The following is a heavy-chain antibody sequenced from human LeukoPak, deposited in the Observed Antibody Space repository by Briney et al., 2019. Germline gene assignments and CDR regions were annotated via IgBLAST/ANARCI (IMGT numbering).Heavy chain of an antibody. V-gene: IGHV3-23*01. CDR1: GFTFSDYA. J-gene: IGHJ4*02. CDR3: AKGRIALSDY. Sequence: GRSLRLSCAASGFTFSDYAMHWVHQAPGKGLEWVSAISGSGGSTYYADSVKGRFTISRDNSKNTLYLQMNSLRAEDTAVYYCAKGRIALSDYWGQGTLVTVSS. D-gene: IGHD2-15*01. CDR2: ISGSGGST.